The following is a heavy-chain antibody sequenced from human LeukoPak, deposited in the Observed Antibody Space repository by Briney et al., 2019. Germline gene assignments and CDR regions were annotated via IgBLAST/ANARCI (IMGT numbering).Heavy chain of an antibody. D-gene: IGHD3-22*01. Sequence: ASVKVSCKASGYTFTSYYMHWVRQAPGQGLEWMGIINPSGGSTSYAQKFQGRVTMTRDMSTSTVYMELSSLRAEDTAVYYCANGYYYDSSGNAFDIWGQGTMVTVSS. CDR2: INPSGGST. CDR1: GYTFTSYY. V-gene: IGHV1-46*01. J-gene: IGHJ3*02. CDR3: ANGYYYDSSGNAFDI.